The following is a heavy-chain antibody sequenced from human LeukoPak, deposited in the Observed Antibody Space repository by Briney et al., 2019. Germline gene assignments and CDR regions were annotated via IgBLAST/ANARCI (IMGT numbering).Heavy chain of an antibody. D-gene: IGHD1-7*01. Sequence: GRSLRLSCAASGFTFSSYAMHWVRQAPGKGLEWVAVISYDGSNKYYADSVKGRFTISRDNSKNTLYLQMNSLRAEDTAVYYCARDPVGTTSGYWGQGTLVTVSS. CDR1: GFTFSSYA. CDR3: ARDPVGTTSGY. CDR2: ISYDGSNK. V-gene: IGHV3-30-3*01. J-gene: IGHJ4*02.